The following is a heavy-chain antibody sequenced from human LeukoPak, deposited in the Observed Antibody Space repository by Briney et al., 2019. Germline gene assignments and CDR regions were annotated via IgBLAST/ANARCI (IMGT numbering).Heavy chain of an antibody. V-gene: IGHV4-34*01. CDR1: GGSFSGYY. Sequence: SETLSLTCAVYGGSFSGYYWSWIRQPPGKGLEWIGEINHSGSTNYNPSLKSRVTIPVDTSKNQFSLKLSSVTAADTAVYYCARGITIFDYWGQGTLVTVSS. CDR3: ARGITIFDY. CDR2: INHSGST. D-gene: IGHD3-9*01. J-gene: IGHJ4*02.